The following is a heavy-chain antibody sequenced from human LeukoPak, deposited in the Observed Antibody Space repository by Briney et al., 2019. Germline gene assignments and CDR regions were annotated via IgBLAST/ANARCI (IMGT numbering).Heavy chain of an antibody. CDR2: VSSSSSYI. CDR1: GFTFSIYS. D-gene: IGHD2-2*01. J-gene: IGHJ3*02. Sequence: GGSLSLSCPASGFTFSIYSMNWVRQAPGKWLEWVSSVSSSSSYIYYADSVKGRFTISRANAKNSLCLQMKSLRAEDTAVYYCARDLVVPAAMDAFDIWGQGTMVTVSS. CDR3: ARDLVVPAAMDAFDI. V-gene: IGHV3-21*01.